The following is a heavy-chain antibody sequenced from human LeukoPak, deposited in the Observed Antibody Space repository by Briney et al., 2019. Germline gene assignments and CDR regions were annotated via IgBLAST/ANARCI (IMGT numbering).Heavy chain of an antibody. D-gene: IGHD4-17*01. J-gene: IGHJ6*02. CDR3: VRRVDPSNDYGDYFPSYYYYGMDV. V-gene: IGHV4-39*07. CDR2: IYYSGST. Sequence: SETLSLTCTVSGGSISSSSYYWGWIRQPPGKGLEWIGSIYYSGSTYYNPSLKSRVTISVDTSKNQFSLKLSSVTAADTAVYYCVRRVDPSNDYGDYFPSYYYYGMDVWGQGTTVTVSS. CDR1: GGSISSSSYY.